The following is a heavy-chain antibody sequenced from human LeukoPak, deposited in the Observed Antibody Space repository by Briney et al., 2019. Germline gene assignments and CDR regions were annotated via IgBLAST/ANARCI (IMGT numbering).Heavy chain of an antibody. J-gene: IGHJ6*03. CDR3: ARIATYYYGSGSYYNPGYYYYYMDV. D-gene: IGHD3-10*01. V-gene: IGHV1-46*01. CDR1: GYTFTSYY. Sequence: GASVKVSCKASGYTFTSYYMHWVRQAPGQGLKWMGIINPSGGSTSYAQKFQGRVTMTRDTSTSTVYMELSSLRSEDTAVYYCARIATYYYGSGSYYNPGYYYYYMDVWGKGTTVTVSS. CDR2: INPSGGST.